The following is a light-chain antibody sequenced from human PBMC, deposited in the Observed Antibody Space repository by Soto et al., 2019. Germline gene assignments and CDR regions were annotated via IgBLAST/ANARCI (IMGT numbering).Light chain of an antibody. J-gene: IGLJ7*01. CDR2: EVS. CDR1: SSDVGGYNH. CDR3: KSYAGSNTYV. V-gene: IGLV2-14*01. Sequence: QSALTQPASVSGSPGQSITISCTGTSSDVGGYNHVSWYQHHPGKAPKLMIYEVSNRPSGVSNRFSGSKSGYTASLTISGLQAADEADYFCKSYAGSNTYVFGSGTQLTVL.